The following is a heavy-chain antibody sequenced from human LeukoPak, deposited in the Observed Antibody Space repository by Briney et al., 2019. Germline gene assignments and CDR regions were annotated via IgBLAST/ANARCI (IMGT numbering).Heavy chain of an antibody. Sequence: QPARSMRLSCAASGFTYSTYWMHWVSQVPGKGLVWVSRINNDGSRTNYADSVKGRFTISRDNAKNTVFLQMNSLRVEDTAVYYCARDDAAAGIIFDYWGQGTLVTVSS. CDR3: ARDDAAAGIIFDY. V-gene: IGHV3-74*01. CDR1: GFTYSTYW. J-gene: IGHJ4*02. CDR2: INNDGSRT. D-gene: IGHD6-13*01.